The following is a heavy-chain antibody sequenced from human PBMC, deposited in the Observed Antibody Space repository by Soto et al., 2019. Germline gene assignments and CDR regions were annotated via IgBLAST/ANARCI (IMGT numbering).Heavy chain of an antibody. CDR3: ARPYSSGWVAAFDS. V-gene: IGHV4-59*01. D-gene: IGHD6-19*01. J-gene: IGHJ3*02. CDR1: GGSISTYY. CDR2: IYYSGST. Sequence: QVQLQESGPGLVKPSETLSLTCTVSGGSISTYYWSWIRQPPGKGLEWIGYIYYSGSTNYNPSLKNRVTMSGDRSKNQFSRKLRSVTAADTAVYDCARPYSSGWVAAFDSWGQGTMVTVSS.